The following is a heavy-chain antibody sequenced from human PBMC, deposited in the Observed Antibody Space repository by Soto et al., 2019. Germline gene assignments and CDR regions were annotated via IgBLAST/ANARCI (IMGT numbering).Heavy chain of an antibody. Sequence: GASVKVSCKASGYTFTSYGISWVRQAPGQGLEWMGWISAYNGNTNYAQKLQGRVTMTTDTSTSTAYMELRSLRSDDTAVYYCARDFGVRGYCSGGSCYSEHNCFDPWGQGTLVTVSS. J-gene: IGHJ5*02. CDR1: GYTFTSYG. CDR3: ARDFGVRGYCSGGSCYSEHNCFDP. D-gene: IGHD2-15*01. CDR2: ISAYNGNT. V-gene: IGHV1-18*01.